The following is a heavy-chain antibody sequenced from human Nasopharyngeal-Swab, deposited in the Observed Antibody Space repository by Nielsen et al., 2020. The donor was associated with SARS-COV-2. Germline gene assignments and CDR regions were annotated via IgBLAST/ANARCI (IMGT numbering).Heavy chain of an antibody. J-gene: IGHJ6*02. V-gene: IGHV1-69*04. CDR3: ARIHFVVGRGYFYGMDV. CDR1: GGTFNSYA. CDR2: INPILGIA. Sequence: SVKVSCKASGGTFNSYAISWVRQAPGQGLEWVGRINPILGIADCAEKFEGRVSITADKSTTTAHMELGSLRPEDTALYYCARIHFVVGRGYFYGMDVWGQGTTVTVSS. D-gene: IGHD2-21*01.